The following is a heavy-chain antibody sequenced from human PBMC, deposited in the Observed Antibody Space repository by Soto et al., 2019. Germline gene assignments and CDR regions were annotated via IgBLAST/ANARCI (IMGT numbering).Heavy chain of an antibody. J-gene: IGHJ4*02. D-gene: IGHD2-15*01. CDR3: AGEGSSGGSGYAYCFEY. V-gene: IGHV1-18*01. CDR2: ISAYNGNT. CDR1: GYTFTSYG. Sequence: QVQLVQSGAEVKKPGASVKVSCKASGYTFTSYGISWVRQAPGQGLEWMGWISAYNGNTNYAQKLQGRVSMTTATDTSTAQIKLGRRRSADTAVEYWAGEGSSGGSGYAYCFEYWGQGTLVTVPS.